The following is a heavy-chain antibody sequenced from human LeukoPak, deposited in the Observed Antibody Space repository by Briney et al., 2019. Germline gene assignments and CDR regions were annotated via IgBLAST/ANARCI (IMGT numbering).Heavy chain of an antibody. D-gene: IGHD1-14*01. CDR2: LYSDGNT. Sequence: PGGSLRLSCAASGFTVITDDMTWVRQAPGKGLEWVAVLYSDGNTKYADSVQGRFTISRDNYKNTLYLEMNGLSADGMAVYYCARGVEPLAANTLAYWGQGTLVTVSS. V-gene: IGHV3-53*01. CDR3: ARGVEPLAANTLAY. J-gene: IGHJ4*02. CDR1: GFTVITDD.